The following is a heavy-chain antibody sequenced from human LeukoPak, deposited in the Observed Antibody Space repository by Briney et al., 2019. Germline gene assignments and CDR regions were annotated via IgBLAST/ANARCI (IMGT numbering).Heavy chain of an antibody. Sequence: SQTLSLTCAISGGSVSSNSGSWNWIRQSPSRGLEWLGRTYYRSRWFTDYALSVKSRITINPDTSKDHFSLQLNSVTPEDTAVYYCARAGLWGEFGYWGQGSLVTVSS. V-gene: IGHV6-1*01. CDR2: TYYRSRWFT. D-gene: IGHD7-27*01. CDR1: GGSVSSNSGS. CDR3: ARAGLWGEFGY. J-gene: IGHJ4*02.